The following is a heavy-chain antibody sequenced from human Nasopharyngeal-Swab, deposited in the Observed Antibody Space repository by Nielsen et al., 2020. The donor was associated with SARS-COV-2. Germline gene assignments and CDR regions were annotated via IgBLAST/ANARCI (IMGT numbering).Heavy chain of an antibody. D-gene: IGHD3-3*01. CDR3: AKDIEYYDFWSGHYYYSMDV. CDR1: GFTFSSYA. CDR2: ISGSGGST. V-gene: IGHV3-23*01. J-gene: IGHJ6*03. Sequence: GGSLRLSCAASGFTFSSYAMSWVRQAPGKGLEWVSAISGSGGSTYYADSVKGRFAISRDNSKNTLYLQMNSLRAEDTAVYYCAKDIEYYDFWSGHYYYSMDVWGKGTTVTVSS.